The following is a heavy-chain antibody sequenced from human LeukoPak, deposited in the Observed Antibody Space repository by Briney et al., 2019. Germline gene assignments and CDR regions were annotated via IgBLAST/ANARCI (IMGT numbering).Heavy chain of an antibody. Sequence: GGSLRLSCAASGFTFSSYSMNWVRQAPGKGLEWVSSISSSSSYIYYADSVKGRFTISRDNAKNSLYLQMNSLRAEDTAVYYCARDGKGGYGGYYYYYYMDVWGKGTTVTISS. D-gene: IGHD3-16*01. J-gene: IGHJ6*03. CDR3: ARDGKGGYGGYYYYYYMDV. V-gene: IGHV3-21*01. CDR1: GFTFSSYS. CDR2: ISSSSSYI.